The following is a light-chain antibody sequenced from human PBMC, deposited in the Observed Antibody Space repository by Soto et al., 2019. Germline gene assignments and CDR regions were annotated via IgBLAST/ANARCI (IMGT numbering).Light chain of an antibody. J-gene: IGKJ2*01. CDR2: DAS. CDR3: QQRSNWPYT. CDR1: QSVGSY. Sequence: EIVLTQSPATLSLSPVERATLSCRASQSVGSYLAWYQQKPGQAPRLLIYDASNRATGIPARFSGSGSGTDFTLTISSLEPEDFAVYYCQQRSNWPYTFGQGTKVDIK. V-gene: IGKV3-11*01.